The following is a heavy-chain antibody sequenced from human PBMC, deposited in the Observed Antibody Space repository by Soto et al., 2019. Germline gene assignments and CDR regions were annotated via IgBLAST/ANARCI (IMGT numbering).Heavy chain of an antibody. D-gene: IGHD6-19*01. V-gene: IGHV3-66*01. CDR2: IYSGGGV. CDR3: ARAGYNSGWYPFDY. CDR1: GFTVTSTY. J-gene: IGHJ4*02. Sequence: GGSLRLSCEASGFTVTSTYMNWVRQAPGKGLEWVSIIYSGGGVNYADSVKGRFIISRDKSKNTLYLQMTGLRAEDTALYYFARAGYNSGWYPFDYWGRGTLVTVSS.